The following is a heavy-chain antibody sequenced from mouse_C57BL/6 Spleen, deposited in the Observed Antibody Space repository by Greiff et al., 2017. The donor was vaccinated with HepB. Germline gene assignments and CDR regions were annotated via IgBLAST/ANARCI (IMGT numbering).Heavy chain of an antibody. J-gene: IGHJ4*01. CDR1: GYTFTSYW. V-gene: IGHV1-55*01. Sequence: QVQLQQSGAELVKPGASVKMSCKASGYTFTSYWITWVKQRPGQGLEWIGDIYPGSGSTNYNEKFKSKATLTVDTSSSTAYMQLSSLTSEDSAVYYWEGCKDYYGNYGRAMDYWGKGTSVTVSS. CDR3: EGCKDYYGNYGRAMDY. CDR2: IYPGSGST. D-gene: IGHD2-1*01.